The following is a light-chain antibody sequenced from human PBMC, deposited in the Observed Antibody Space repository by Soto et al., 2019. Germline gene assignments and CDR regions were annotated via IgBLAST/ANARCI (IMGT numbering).Light chain of an antibody. CDR1: GRDVGAYDY. V-gene: IGLV2-8*01. CDR2: EIN. CDR3: SSFAGSNNFPYV. Sequence: SVLTQPPSAFRAPGQAGSVWCTGTGRDVGAYDYVSWYHKHPAKAPNLMIYEINKRPSGVPDRFSGSKSGNTASLTVSGIQAEDEADYYCSSFAGSNNFPYVFGTGTKVTVL. J-gene: IGLJ1*01.